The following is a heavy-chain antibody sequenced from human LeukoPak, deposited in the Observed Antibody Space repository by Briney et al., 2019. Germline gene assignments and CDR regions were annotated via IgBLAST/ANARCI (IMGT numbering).Heavy chain of an antibody. D-gene: IGHD2-2*01. J-gene: IGHJ4*02. Sequence: PGGSLRLSCAASGFTFRNFGMHWVRQAPGKGLEWVAVIWYDGNNKYYADSVKGRFTISRDNSKNTLYLQMKSLRAEHTAVYYCARDYHGLDYWGQGTLVTVSS. CDR3: ARDYHGLDY. V-gene: IGHV3-33*01. CDR1: GFTFRNFG. CDR2: IWYDGNNK.